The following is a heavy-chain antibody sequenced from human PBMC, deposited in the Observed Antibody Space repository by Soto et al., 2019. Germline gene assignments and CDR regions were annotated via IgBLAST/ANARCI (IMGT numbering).Heavy chain of an antibody. CDR2: IYYNRST. CDR3: AMTTVTSPDYFHF. Sequence: SETLSLTCTSSGASMTSISYFWGFVRQPPGLGLEWIGTIYYNRSTYYSTSLKSRVAISVDTSKNLFSLSLRSVTAADTAMYYCAMTTVTSPDYFHFWGQGALVTVSS. J-gene: IGHJ4*02. CDR1: GASMTSISYF. V-gene: IGHV4-39*01. D-gene: IGHD4-17*01.